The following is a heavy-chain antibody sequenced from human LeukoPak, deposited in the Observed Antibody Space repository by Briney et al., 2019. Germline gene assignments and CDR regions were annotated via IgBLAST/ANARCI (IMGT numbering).Heavy chain of an antibody. J-gene: IGHJ4*02. D-gene: IGHD3-22*01. Sequence: GGSLRLSCAASGFTFSTYAMHWLRQAPGKGLEWVAVISYDGSNKYSADSVKGRFTISRDNSKNTPYLQMNSLRAEDTAVYYCARGGYYDSSGYQPIDYWGQGTLVTVSS. CDR2: ISYDGSNK. CDR3: ARGGYYDSSGYQPIDY. V-gene: IGHV3-30-3*01. CDR1: GFTFSTYA.